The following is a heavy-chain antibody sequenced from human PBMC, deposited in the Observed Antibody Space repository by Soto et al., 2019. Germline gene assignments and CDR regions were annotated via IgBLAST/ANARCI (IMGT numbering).Heavy chain of an antibody. J-gene: IGHJ4*02. Sequence: PSETLSLTCIVSGVSVRSYTWSWVRQPANKGLEWIGRVLSSVSATYNPSLKSRVSISMDTPENRISLKLDSVTAADAGVYFCARDGMTTGDTWGQGTLVTVSS. V-gene: IGHV4-4*07. D-gene: IGHD2-21*02. CDR1: GVSVRSYT. CDR3: ARDGMTTGDT. CDR2: VLSSVSA.